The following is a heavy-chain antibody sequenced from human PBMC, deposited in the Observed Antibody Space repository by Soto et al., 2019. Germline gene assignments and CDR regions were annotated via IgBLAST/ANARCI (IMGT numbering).Heavy chain of an antibody. CDR3: ARADNVARPDLYYFDY. J-gene: IGHJ4*02. CDR2: IWYDGSNK. D-gene: IGHD5-12*01. CDR1: GFTFSSYG. V-gene: IGHV3-33*01. Sequence: QVQLVESGGGVVQPGRSLRLSCAASGFTFSSYGMHWVRQAPGKGLEWVAVIWYDGSNKYYADSVKGRFTISRDNSKNTLYLQMNSLRAEDTAVYYCARADNVARPDLYYFDYWGQGTLVTVSS.